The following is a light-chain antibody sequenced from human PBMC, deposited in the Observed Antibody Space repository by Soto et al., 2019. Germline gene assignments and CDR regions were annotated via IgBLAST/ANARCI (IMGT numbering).Light chain of an antibody. CDR2: KAS. V-gene: IGKV1-5*03. J-gene: IGKJ1*01. CDR1: QTISSW. CDR3: QPYNSYSEA. Sequence: DIRMTQSPSTLSGSVGDRVTITCRASQTISSWLAWYQQKPGKAPKLLIYKASTLKSGVPSRFSGSGSGTEFTLTISSLQPDDFATYYCQPYNSYSEAFGQGTKVELK.